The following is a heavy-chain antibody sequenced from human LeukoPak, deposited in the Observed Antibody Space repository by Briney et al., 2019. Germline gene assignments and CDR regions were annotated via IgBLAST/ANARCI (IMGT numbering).Heavy chain of an antibody. CDR3: ARKMTVAGRFDY. D-gene: IGHD6-19*01. J-gene: IGHJ4*02. CDR2: ISGSSDYI. Sequence: GGSLRLSCAASGFTFSTYTMNWVRQAPGKGLEWVSSISGSSDYIFYADSVKGRFTISRDNAKNSLYLQMNSLRAEDTAVYYCARKMTVAGRFDYWGQGTLVTVSS. CDR1: GFTFSTYT. V-gene: IGHV3-21*04.